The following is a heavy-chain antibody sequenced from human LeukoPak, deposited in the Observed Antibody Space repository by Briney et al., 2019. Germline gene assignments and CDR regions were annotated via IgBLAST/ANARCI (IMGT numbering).Heavy chain of an antibody. CDR1: GFTFSSSA. D-gene: IGHD5-18*01. J-gene: IGHJ6*02. Sequence: PGGSLRLSCAASGFTFSSSAMSRVRQAPGKGLEWVSAISNNGGYTYYADSVQGRFTISRDNSKNTLYLQMNSLRAEDTAVYYCARVSGTIQIWPQPFGDGMDVWGQGTTITVSS. CDR3: ARVSGTIQIWPQPFGDGMDV. V-gene: IGHV3-23*01. CDR2: ISNNGGYT.